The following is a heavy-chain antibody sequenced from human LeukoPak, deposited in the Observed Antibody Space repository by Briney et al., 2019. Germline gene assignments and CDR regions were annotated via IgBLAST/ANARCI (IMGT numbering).Heavy chain of an antibody. J-gene: IGHJ4*02. CDR2: ISSNADST. V-gene: IGHV3-64D*08. CDR1: GFTFNKYA. CDR3: VRGPRSNNGDLASAFDY. D-gene: IGHD1/OR15-1a*01. Sequence: GGSLRLSCSASGFTFNKYAIYWVRQAPGKGLEYVSAISSNADSTYYADSVKGRFTISRDNSKNTLYLQMTSLRAEDTAMYYCVRGPRSNNGDLASAFDYWGQGTLVTVSS.